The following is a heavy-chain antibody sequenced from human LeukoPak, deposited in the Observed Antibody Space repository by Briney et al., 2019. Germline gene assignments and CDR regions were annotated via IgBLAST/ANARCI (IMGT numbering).Heavy chain of an antibody. Sequence: GGSLRLSCAASGFTFSSYAMRWVRQAPGKGLEWVSAISGSGGSTYYADSVKGRFTISRDNSKNTLYLQMNSLRAEDTAVYYCKVVVAAKVFWFDPWGQGTLVTVSS. CDR3: KVVVAAKVFWFDP. D-gene: IGHD2-15*01. V-gene: IGHV3-23*01. CDR2: ISGSGGST. CDR1: GFTFSSYA. J-gene: IGHJ5*02.